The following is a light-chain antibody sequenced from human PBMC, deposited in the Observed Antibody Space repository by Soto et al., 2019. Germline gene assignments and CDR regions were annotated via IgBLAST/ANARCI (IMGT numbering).Light chain of an antibody. Sequence: DIQMTQSPSTLSASIGDRVTITCRASQSIETSLAWYQQKPGKAPKLLIYKASSLQSGVPSRFSGSGSGTEFTLTISSLQPDDFATYSCQHYNAYSRTFGQGTKVEVK. CDR3: QHYNAYSRT. J-gene: IGKJ1*01. V-gene: IGKV1-5*03. CDR1: QSIETS. CDR2: KAS.